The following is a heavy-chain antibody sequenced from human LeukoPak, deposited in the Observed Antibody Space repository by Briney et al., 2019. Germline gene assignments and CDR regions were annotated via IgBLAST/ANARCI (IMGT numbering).Heavy chain of an antibody. CDR1: GHSFSNFD. D-gene: IGHD3-16*01. Sequence: ASVKVSCKASGHSFSNFDINWVRQATGQGLEWMGWVNLNSGNTGYAARFQGRVTMTRNTSTTTAYMELSSLRPDDTAVYYCARGPEVWGFREGDNWGQGSLVTVSS. V-gene: IGHV1-8*01. J-gene: IGHJ4*02. CDR3: ARGPEVWGFREGDN. CDR2: VNLNSGNT.